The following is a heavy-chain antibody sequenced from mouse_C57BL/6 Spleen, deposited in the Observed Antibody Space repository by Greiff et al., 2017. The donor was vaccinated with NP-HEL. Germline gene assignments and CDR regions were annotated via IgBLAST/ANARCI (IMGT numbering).Heavy chain of an antibody. V-gene: IGHV1-62-2*01. CDR1: GYTFTEYT. CDR2: FYPGSGSI. J-gene: IGHJ2*01. Sequence: VQVVESGAELVKPGASVKLSCKASGYTFTEYTIHWVKQRSGQGLEWIGWFYPGSGSIKYNEKFKDKATLTADKSSSTVYMELSSLTSEDSAVYFCARHEDQEGYSNDFDYWGQGTTLTVSS. D-gene: IGHD2-5*01. CDR3: ARHEDQEGYSNDFDY.